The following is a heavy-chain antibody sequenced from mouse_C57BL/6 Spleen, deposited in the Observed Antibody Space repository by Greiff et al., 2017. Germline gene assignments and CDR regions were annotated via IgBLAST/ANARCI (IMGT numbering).Heavy chain of an antibody. CDR3: ARGITTVVASYYFDY. D-gene: IGHD1-1*01. Sequence: VQLQQSGPELVKPGASVKISCKASGYAFSSSWMNWVKQRPGKGLEWIGLVYPYNGGTSYNQKFKGKATLTVDTSSSTAYMELNSLTSEDSAVYHCARGITTVVASYYFDYWGQGTTLTVSS. J-gene: IGHJ2*01. CDR1: GYAFSSSW. CDR2: VYPYNGGT. V-gene: IGHV1-36*01.